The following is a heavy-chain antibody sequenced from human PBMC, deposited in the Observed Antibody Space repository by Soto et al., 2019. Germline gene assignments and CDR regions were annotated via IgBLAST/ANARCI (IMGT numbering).Heavy chain of an antibody. V-gene: IGHV1-69*12. CDR1: GGTCSTSA. D-gene: IGHD1-1*01. CDR2: IMPIFRKA. CDR3: ARDKDRQQLGGNYYYILDV. Sequence: VQLEQSGAEVKKPGSSVKVSCKASGGTCSTSAISWVRQAPGQGLELMGGIMPIFRKADYAQKFQGRVTITADESTSTAYMELSGLRSDDTAVYYCARDKDRQQLGGNYYYILDVWGQGTTVTVSS. J-gene: IGHJ6*02.